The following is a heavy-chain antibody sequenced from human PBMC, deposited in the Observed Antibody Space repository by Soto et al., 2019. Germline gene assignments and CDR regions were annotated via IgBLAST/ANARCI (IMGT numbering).Heavy chain of an antibody. V-gene: IGHV1-69*01. Sequence: QVQLVQSGAEVKKPGSSVEVSCKASGGTFSSYAISWVRQAPGQGLEWMGGIIPIFGTANYAQKFQGRVTITADESTSTAYMELNSLRSEDTAVYYCARAFTVDTAMVHWFDPWGQGTLVTVSS. D-gene: IGHD5-18*01. CDR1: GGTFSSYA. CDR2: IIPIFGTA. J-gene: IGHJ5*02. CDR3: ARAFTVDTAMVHWFDP.